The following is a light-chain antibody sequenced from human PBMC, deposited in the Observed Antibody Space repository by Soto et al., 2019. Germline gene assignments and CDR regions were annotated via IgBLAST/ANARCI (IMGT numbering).Light chain of an antibody. J-gene: IGKJ2*01. CDR3: QQANNFPPYI. CDR2: SAS. CDR1: QDISTW. V-gene: IGKV1-12*01. Sequence: DIQMTQSPSSVSASVGDRVTITCRASQDISTWLAWYQQKPGKAPKILIYSASSLQSGVPSRFSGSGSGTDFTLTIGSLQPEDFATYYCQQANNFPPYIFGQGTK.